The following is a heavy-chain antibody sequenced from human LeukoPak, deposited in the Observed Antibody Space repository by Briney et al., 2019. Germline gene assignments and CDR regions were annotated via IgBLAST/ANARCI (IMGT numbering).Heavy chain of an antibody. J-gene: IGHJ4*02. CDR1: GFTFSSYA. Sequence: GGSLRLSCAASGFTFSSYAMHWVRQAPGKGLEWVAVISYDGSNKYYADSVKGRFTISRDNSKNTLYLQTNSLRAEDTAVYYCAKVGYSTDDYWGQGTLVTVSS. CDR3: AKVGYSTDDY. V-gene: IGHV3-30*04. D-gene: IGHD6-13*01. CDR2: ISYDGSNK.